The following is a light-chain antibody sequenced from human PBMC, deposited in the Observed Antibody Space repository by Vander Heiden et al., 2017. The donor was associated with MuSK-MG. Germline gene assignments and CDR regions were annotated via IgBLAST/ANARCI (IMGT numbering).Light chain of an antibody. J-gene: IGLJ2*01. CDR1: NLGDKY. V-gene: IGLV3-1*01. CDR2: QDS. Sequence: SYEVTQPPSVSVSPGRTARLTGSGDNLGDKYACWYQQKPGQSPVLAIYQDSKRPSGIPERFSGSNSGNTATLTISGTQAMDEADYYCQAWDSSTVVFGGGTKLTVL. CDR3: QAWDSSTVV.